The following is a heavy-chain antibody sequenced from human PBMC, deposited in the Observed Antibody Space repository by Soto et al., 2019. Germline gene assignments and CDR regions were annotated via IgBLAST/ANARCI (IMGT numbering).Heavy chain of an antibody. D-gene: IGHD2-21*02. J-gene: IGHJ4*02. V-gene: IGHV1-46*01. CDR3: ARGGHVVVVTAALDY. CDR1: GDTFTDYY. CDR2: VNPSGGHT. Sequence: QVQLMQSGAEVKKPGASVKVSCKASGDTFTDYYIHWVRQAPGQGLEWMGTVNPSGGHTTYAQHFLGRVTXTGXXSXCTLYMELTSLTSDDTAIYYCARGGHVVVVTAALDYWGQGTLVTVSS.